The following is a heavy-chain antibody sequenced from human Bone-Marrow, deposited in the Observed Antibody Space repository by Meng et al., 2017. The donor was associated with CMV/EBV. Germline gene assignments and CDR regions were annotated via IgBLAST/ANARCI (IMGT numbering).Heavy chain of an antibody. CDR3: ARRGPDYYYAMDV. CDR1: GYTFTSYG. Sequence: ASVMVSCKASGYTFTSYGINWVRQATGQGLEWMGWMNPNSGNTGYAQKFQGRVTMTRDTSISTAYMELSSLTSEDTAVYSCARRGPDYYYAMDVWGQGTTVTVSS. CDR2: MNPNSGNT. V-gene: IGHV1-8*02. J-gene: IGHJ6*02.